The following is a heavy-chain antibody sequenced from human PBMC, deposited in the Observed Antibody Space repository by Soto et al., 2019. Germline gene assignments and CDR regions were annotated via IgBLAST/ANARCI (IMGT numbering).Heavy chain of an antibody. V-gene: IGHV3-33*08. CDR1: ASIFKGHG. J-gene: IGHJ4*02. CDR3: ARDGVGATTFFGFLDS. CDR2: IRYDGSDE. D-gene: IGHD1-26*01. Sequence: QVQLVESGGGVVQPGGSLRLSCAASASIFKGHGMHWVRQAPGKGLEWVAIIRYDGSDEHYGDSVKGRFTISRDNSKNMLYLQMNSLRAEDTAVYYCARDGVGATTFFGFLDSWGQGTLVTVSS.